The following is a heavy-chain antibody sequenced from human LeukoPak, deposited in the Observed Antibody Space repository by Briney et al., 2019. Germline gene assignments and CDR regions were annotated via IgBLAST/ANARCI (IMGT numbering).Heavy chain of an antibody. V-gene: IGHV3-7*01. CDR1: GFTFSSYW. D-gene: IGHD1-26*01. Sequence: GGSLRLSCAASGFTFSSYWMSWVRQAPGKGLEWVANIKQDGSEKYYVDSVKGRFTISRDNAKNSLYLQMNSLRAEDTAVYYCARDGRWESTDAFDIWGQGTMVTVSS. CDR3: ARDGRWESTDAFDI. J-gene: IGHJ3*02. CDR2: IKQDGSEK.